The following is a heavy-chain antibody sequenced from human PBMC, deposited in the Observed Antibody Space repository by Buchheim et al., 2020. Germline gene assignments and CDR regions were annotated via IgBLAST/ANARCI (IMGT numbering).Heavy chain of an antibody. J-gene: IGHJ4*02. CDR3: ARVGVDRRYSDWLFPTQFDY. D-gene: IGHD3-9*01. V-gene: IGHV1-18*04. CDR1: GYTFTSYG. Sequence: QVQLVQSGAEVKKPGASVKVSCKASGYTFTSYGISWVRQAPGQGLEWMGWISGYNGNTNYAQKFQDRVTMTTDTSTTTPYMGLRSLRSDDTAVYYCARVGVDRRYSDWLFPTQFDYWGQGTL. CDR2: ISGYNGNT.